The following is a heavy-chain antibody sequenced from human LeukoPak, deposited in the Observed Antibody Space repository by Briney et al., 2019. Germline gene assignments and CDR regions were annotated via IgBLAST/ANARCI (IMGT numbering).Heavy chain of an antibody. J-gene: IGHJ4*02. CDR2: IKQDGNVT. CDR1: GFTFSSYW. D-gene: IGHD2-2*01. Sequence: GALRLSCAASGFTFSSYWMTWVRQAPGKGLEWVATIKQDGNVTYYLDSVNGRFTISRDNAKNSLYLQMNSLRAEDTAVYYCAKAVGSNRDYWGQGTRVTVSS. V-gene: IGHV3-7*04. CDR3: AKAVGSNRDY.